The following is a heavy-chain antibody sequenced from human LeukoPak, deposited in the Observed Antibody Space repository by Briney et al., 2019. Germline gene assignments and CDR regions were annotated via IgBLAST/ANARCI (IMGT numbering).Heavy chain of an antibody. CDR2: ISGSGGST. V-gene: IGHV3-23*01. Sequence: QAGGSLRLSCAASRLPFSSYAMSWVRQAPGKGLEWVSAISGSGGSTYYADSVKGRFTISRDNSKNTLYLQMNSLRAEDTAVYYCAKDADYSNYDNWFDPWGQGTLVTVSS. CDR3: AKDADYSNYDNWFDP. D-gene: IGHD4-4*01. J-gene: IGHJ5*02. CDR1: RLPFSSYA.